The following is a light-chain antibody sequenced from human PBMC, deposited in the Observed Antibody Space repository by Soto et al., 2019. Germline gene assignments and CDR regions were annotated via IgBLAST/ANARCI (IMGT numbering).Light chain of an antibody. CDR1: SSDVGGYNY. J-gene: IGLJ2*01. CDR2: EVS. Sequence: QSALTQPASVSGSPGQSITISCTGTSSDVGGYNYVSWYQQHPGIAPKLMIYEVSNRPSGVSYRFSGSKSDNTASLTISGLQAEDEADYYCSSYTTSSIVVFGGGTKVTVL. V-gene: IGLV2-14*01. CDR3: SSYTTSSIVV.